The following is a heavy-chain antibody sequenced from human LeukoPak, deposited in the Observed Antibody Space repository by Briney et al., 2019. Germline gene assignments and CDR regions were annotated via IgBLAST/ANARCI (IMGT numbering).Heavy chain of an antibody. D-gene: IGHD3-22*01. CDR2: ICWYSGSI. CDR3: AKDIYDSSGYRTLSGAFDI. J-gene: IGHJ3*02. CDR1: GFTFDVYA. Sequence: PGGSLRLSCAASGFTFDVYAMHGVPQAPGKGLEWVSGICWYSGSIGYADSVKGRFTISRDNAKNSLYLQMNSLRAEDTALYYCAKDIYDSSGYRTLSGAFDIWGQGTMVTVSS. V-gene: IGHV3-9*01.